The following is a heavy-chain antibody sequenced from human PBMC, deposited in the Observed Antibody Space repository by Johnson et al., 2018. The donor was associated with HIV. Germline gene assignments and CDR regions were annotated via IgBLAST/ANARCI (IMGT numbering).Heavy chain of an antibody. CDR1: GFTFSDYD. V-gene: IGHV3-66*01. CDR2: IYSGGST. Sequence: VQLVESGGGLVKPGGSLRLSCAASGFTFSDYDMSWIRQAPGKGLEWVSVIYSGGSTYYADSVKGRFTISRDNSKNTLYLQMNSLRAEDTAVYYCAKEQLLRAFDIWGQGTMVTVSS. J-gene: IGHJ3*02. D-gene: IGHD2-15*01. CDR3: AKEQLLRAFDI.